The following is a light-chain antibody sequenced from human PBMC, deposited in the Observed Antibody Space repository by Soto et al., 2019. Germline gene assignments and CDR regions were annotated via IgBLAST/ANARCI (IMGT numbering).Light chain of an antibody. Sequence: QSVLTQPASVSGSPGQSITISCAGTMRDVGAYNLVSWYQQHPGRAPQLIIYEVRNRPSGISFRFSGSKSGNTASLTISGLHAEEEADYYCSSYTSKSSLIFDGGTKVTVL. CDR2: EVR. CDR3: SSYTSKSSLI. J-gene: IGLJ2*01. CDR1: MRDVGAYNL. V-gene: IGLV2-14*01.